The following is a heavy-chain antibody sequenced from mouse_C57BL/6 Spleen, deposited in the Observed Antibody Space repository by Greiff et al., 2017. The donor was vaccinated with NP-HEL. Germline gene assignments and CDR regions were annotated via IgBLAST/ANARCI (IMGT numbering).Heavy chain of an antibody. D-gene: IGHD1-1*01. CDR3: ARWVTTVVDYFDY. J-gene: IGHJ2*01. Sequence: VQLQQPGAELVMPGASVKLSCKASGYTFTSYWMHWVKQRPGQGLEWIGEIDPSDSYTNYNQKFKGKSTLTVDKSSSTAYMQLSSLTSEDSAVYYCARWVTTVVDYFDYWGQGTTLTVSS. CDR2: IDPSDSYT. CDR1: GYTFTSYW. V-gene: IGHV1-69*01.